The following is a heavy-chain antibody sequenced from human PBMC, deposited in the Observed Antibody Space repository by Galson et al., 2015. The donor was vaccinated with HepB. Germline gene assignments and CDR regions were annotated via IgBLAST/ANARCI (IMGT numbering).Heavy chain of an antibody. CDR1: GFTFSSYA. V-gene: IGHV3-23*01. CDR2: ISGSGGST. J-gene: IGHJ6*02. CDR3: AKGPQTTTVTYYYYYGMDV. Sequence: SLRLSCSASGFTFSSYAMSWVRQAPGKGLEWVSAISGSGGSTYYADSVKGRFTISRDNSNNTLYLQMNSLRAVDTAVYYCAKGPQTTTVTYYYYYGMDVWGQGTTVTVSS. D-gene: IGHD4-17*01.